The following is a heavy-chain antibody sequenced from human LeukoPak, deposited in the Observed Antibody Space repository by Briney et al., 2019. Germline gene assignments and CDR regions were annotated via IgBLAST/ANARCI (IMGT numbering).Heavy chain of an antibody. CDR2: ISWNSGSI. D-gene: IGHD3-10*01. J-gene: IGHJ4*02. Sequence: GRSLRLSCAASGFTFDDYAMHWVRQAPGKGLEWVSGISWNSGSIGYADSVKGRFTISRDNAKNTLYLQMNSLRAEDTAVYYCARAPYYGSGSGTFDYWGQGTLVTVSS. V-gene: IGHV3-9*01. CDR3: ARAPYYGSGSGTFDY. CDR1: GFTFDDYA.